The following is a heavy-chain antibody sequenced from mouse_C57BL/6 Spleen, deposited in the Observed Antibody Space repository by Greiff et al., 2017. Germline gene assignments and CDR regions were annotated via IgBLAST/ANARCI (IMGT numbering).Heavy chain of an antibody. CDR3: TREADDYEDYYAMGD. D-gene: IGHD2-4*01. CDR2: IYPGNSDT. V-gene: IGHV1-5*01. CDR1: GYTFTSYW. J-gene: IGHJ4*01. Sequence: EVQLQQSGTVLARPGASVKMSCKTSGYTFTSYWMHWVKQRPGQGLEWIGAIYPGNSDTSYNQKFKGKAKLTAVTSASTAYMELSSLTNEDSAVYYGTREADDYEDYYAMGDWGQGASVTVSS.